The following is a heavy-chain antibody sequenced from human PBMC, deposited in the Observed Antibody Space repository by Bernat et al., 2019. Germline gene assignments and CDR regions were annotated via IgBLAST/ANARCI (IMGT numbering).Heavy chain of an antibody. J-gene: IGHJ6*02. D-gene: IGHD3-16*01. CDR2: ISYDGSNK. CDR1: GLTFSSYG. CDR3: AKDRYGGDPDPIYYYYGMDV. V-gene: IGHV3-30*18. Sequence: QVQLVESGGGGFQPGRSLRPSCAASGLTFSSYGMHWVRQAPGKGLEWVAVISYDGSNKNYADSVKGRFTISRDNSKNTLYLQMNSLRAEDTAVYYCAKDRYGGDPDPIYYYYGMDVWGQGTTVTVSS.